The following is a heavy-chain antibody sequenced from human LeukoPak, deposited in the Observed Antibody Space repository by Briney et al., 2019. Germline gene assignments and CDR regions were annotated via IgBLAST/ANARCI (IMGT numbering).Heavy chain of an antibody. CDR1: GYTFTGYY. D-gene: IGHD5-12*01. V-gene: IGHV1-2*02. CDR2: INPNSGGT. Sequence: ASVKVSCKASGYTFTGYYMHWVRQAPGQGLEWMGWINPNSGGTNYAQKFQGRVTMTRDTSISTAYMELSRLRSDDTAVYYCARVISVATITDFDYWGQGTLVTASS. J-gene: IGHJ4*02. CDR3: ARVISVATITDFDY.